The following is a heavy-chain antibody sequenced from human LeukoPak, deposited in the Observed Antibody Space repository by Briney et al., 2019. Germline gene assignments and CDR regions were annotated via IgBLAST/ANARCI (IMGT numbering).Heavy chain of an antibody. J-gene: IGHJ6*03. D-gene: IGHD4-17*01. CDR2: ISGSGSDT. V-gene: IGHV3-23*01. Sequence: PGGTLRLSCAASGFTFSRYGMSWVRQAPGEGLEWVSGISGSGSDTYYADSVKGRFTISRDNSKNTLYLQMNSLRAEDTAVYYCARAPFVTTTVTTREYYYMDVWGKGTTVTISS. CDR3: ARAPFVTTTVTTREYYYMDV. CDR1: GFTFSRYG.